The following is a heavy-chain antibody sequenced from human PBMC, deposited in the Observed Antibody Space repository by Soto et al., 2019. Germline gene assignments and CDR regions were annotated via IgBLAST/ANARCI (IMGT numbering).Heavy chain of an antibody. CDR3: ARVPDV. Sequence: QLQLQESGSGLVKPSQTLSLTCAVSGGSISSGGYSWGWIRQPPGKGLEWIGYTYHSGSTYYNPSPXSXXTISVDRAKNQFSLKLSSVTAADTAVYYCARVPDVWGQGTTVTVSS. V-gene: IGHV4-30-2*01. CDR1: GGSISSGGYS. CDR2: TYHSGST. J-gene: IGHJ6*02.